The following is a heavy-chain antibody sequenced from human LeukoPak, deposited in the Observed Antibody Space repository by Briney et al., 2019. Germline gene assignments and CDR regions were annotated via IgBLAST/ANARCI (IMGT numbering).Heavy chain of an antibody. V-gene: IGHV3-48*03. D-gene: IGHD6-19*01. CDR1: GFTFSSYE. CDR2: ISSSGSSI. J-gene: IGHJ4*02. CDR3: ARGVRSGWPYYFDY. Sequence: GGSLRLSCAASGFTFSSYEMNWVRQAPGRGLEWVSYISSSGSSIYYADSVKGRFTISRDNAKNSLYLQMNSLRAEDTAVYYCARGVRSGWPYYFDYWGQGTLVTVSS.